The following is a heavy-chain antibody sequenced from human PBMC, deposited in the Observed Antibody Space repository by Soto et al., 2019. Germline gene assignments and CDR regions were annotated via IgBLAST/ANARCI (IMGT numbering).Heavy chain of an antibody. V-gene: IGHV3-23*01. CDR1: GFTFSSYA. CDR3: ARRGPGTYFDD. CDR2: ISGSGGST. D-gene: IGHD6-13*01. J-gene: IGHJ4*02. Sequence: EVQLSESGGGLVQPGGSLRLSCAASGFTFSSYAMNWVRQAPGKGLEWVSVISGSGGSTYYADSVKGRFTISRDNSTNTLYLQMNSLRAEDTAVYYCARRGPGTYFDDWGQGTLVTVSS.